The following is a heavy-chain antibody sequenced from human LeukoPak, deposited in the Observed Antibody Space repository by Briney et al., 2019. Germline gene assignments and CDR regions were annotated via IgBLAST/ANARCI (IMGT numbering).Heavy chain of an antibody. J-gene: IGHJ4*02. CDR2: INDKSGDT. V-gene: IGHV1-2*02. Sequence: RASVKVSCKASGYTFTGYFLHWVRQAPGQGPEWMGWINDKSGDTKSAQKFQGRVTMTRDTSTSTVYMELSSLRSEDTAVYYCARERGSGRTFDNWGQGTLVTVSS. CDR3: ARERGSGRTFDN. CDR1: GYTFTGYF. D-gene: IGHD2-15*01.